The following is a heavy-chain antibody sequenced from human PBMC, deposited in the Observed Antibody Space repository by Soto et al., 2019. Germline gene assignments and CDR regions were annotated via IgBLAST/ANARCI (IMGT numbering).Heavy chain of an antibody. J-gene: IGHJ4*02. Sequence: ASVKVSCKASGYIFTSYGISWVRQAPGQGPEWMGWIVSYKGDRDYAQKFQGRVTMTTDTSTSTAYMGLRRLSSDDTAVYCCARWSLQHFDYWGQGSLVTVSS. V-gene: IGHV1-18*01. D-gene: IGHD1-1*01. CDR2: IVSYKGDR. CDR3: ARWSLQHFDY. CDR1: GYIFTSYG.